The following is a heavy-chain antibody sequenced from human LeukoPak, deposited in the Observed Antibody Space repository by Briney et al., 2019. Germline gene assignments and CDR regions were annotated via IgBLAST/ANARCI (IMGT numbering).Heavy chain of an antibody. CDR2: IYYSGST. J-gene: IGHJ4*02. CDR1: DGSISSYY. Sequence: SETLSLTCTVSDGSISSYYWRWIRQPPGKRLEWIGYIYYSGSTNYNPSLKSRVTISVDTSKNQFSLRLSSVTAADTAIYYCARANYFDYWGQGTLVTVSS. CDR3: ARANYFDY. V-gene: IGHV4-59*01.